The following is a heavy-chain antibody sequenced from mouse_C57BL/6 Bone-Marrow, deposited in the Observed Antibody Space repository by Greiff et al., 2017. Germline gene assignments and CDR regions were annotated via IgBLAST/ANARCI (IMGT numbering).Heavy chain of an antibody. CDR1: GFSLSTFGMG. Sequence: QVTLKVSGPGILQPSQTLSLTCSFSGFSLSTFGMGVGWLRQPSGKGLEWLAHIWWDDDKYYNPALKSRLTISNDTSKTPVFLKIANVDTAATATYYCARMAGYYGSRFAYWGQGTLVTVSA. CDR3: ARMAGYYGSRFAY. J-gene: IGHJ3*01. D-gene: IGHD1-1*01. CDR2: IWWDDDK. V-gene: IGHV8-8*01.